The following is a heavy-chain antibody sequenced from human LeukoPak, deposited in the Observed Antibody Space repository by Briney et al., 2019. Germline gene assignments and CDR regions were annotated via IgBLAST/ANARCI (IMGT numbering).Heavy chain of an antibody. V-gene: IGHV3-30*18. D-gene: IGHD3-10*01. CDR2: ISYDGSNK. Sequence: GGSLRLSCAASGFTFSSYGMHWVRQAPGKGLEWVAVISYDGSNKYYADSVKGRFTISRDNSKNTLYLRMNSLRAEDTAVYYCAKDNYGSGPSWFDPWGQGTLVTVSS. CDR3: AKDNYGSGPSWFDP. J-gene: IGHJ5*02. CDR1: GFTFSSYG.